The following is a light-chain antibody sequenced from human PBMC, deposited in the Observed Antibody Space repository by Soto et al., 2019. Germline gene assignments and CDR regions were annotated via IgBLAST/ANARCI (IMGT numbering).Light chain of an antibody. J-gene: IGLJ2*01. CDR2: RSD. Sequence: QPVLTQPPAASGTPGQRISISCSGSSSNIGSNHVYWYQQFPGMAPKLLMYRSDQRPTGVPDRFSGSKSGTSASLAISGLRPDDEADYYCSARDDILSGVVFGGGTKVTVL. V-gene: IGLV1-47*01. CDR1: SSNIGSNH. CDR3: SARDDILSGVV.